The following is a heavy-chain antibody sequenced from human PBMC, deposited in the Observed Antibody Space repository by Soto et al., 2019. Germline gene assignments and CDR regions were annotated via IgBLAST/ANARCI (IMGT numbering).Heavy chain of an antibody. Sequence: SETLSLTCTVSGGSISSSSYYWGWIRQPPGKGLEWIGTVYYSGSTNYNPSLQSRVTISVDTAQNQFSVRLTSVTAADTAVYYCARHRWGSGSYSGLLYFWGQGTLVTVSS. CDR1: GGSISSSSYY. V-gene: IGHV4-39*01. D-gene: IGHD3-10*01. CDR3: ARHRWGSGSYSGLLYF. J-gene: IGHJ4*02. CDR2: VYYSGST.